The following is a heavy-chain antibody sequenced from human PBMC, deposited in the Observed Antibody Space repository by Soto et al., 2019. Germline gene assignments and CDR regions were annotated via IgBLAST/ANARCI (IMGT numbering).Heavy chain of an antibody. Sequence: EVQLVDSGGYLIQPGGSLRLSCGASGFTVSGNSLSWVRQAPGKGLEWVSYIYIDGSTYYADSVRGRVTLTRDNSKNTLYLQMNNLRGEDTAVYYCARDGGSGTAVAGIQYSGMDVWGQWTTVTVSS. CDR1: GFTVSGNS. J-gene: IGHJ6*02. CDR3: ARDGGSGTAVAGIQYSGMDV. CDR2: IYIDGST. V-gene: IGHV3-53*01. D-gene: IGHD6-19*01.